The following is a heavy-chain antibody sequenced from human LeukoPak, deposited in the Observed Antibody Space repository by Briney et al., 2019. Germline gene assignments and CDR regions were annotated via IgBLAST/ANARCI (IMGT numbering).Heavy chain of an antibody. J-gene: IGHJ6*02. V-gene: IGHV3-53*01. CDR3: ARDQGAVAGPGGMDV. D-gene: IGHD6-19*01. CDR2: LYRGSGT. Sequence: PGGSLRLSCAASGFTVSTNYMAWVRQAPGKGLEWVSFLYRGSGTTYADSVKGRFTISRDNSKNTLYLQMSSLRAEDTAVYYCARDQGAVAGPGGMDVWGQGTTVTVSS. CDR1: GFTVSTNY.